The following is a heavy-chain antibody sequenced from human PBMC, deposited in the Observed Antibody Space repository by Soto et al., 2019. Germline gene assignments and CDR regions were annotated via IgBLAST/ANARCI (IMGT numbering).Heavy chain of an antibody. D-gene: IGHD2-15*01. CDR3: VGCSGGSCYFDY. V-gene: IGHV4-31*03. CDR1: GGYISSGGNY. J-gene: IGHJ4*02. Sequence: SSETLSLTCSVSGGYISSGGNYWSWIRQHPGKGLEWIGFIYYTGHTKYNAALKSRASISAVMSENQFSLTLTSVTAADTAVYYCVGCSGGSCYFDYWGQGTLVTVSS. CDR2: IYYTGHT.